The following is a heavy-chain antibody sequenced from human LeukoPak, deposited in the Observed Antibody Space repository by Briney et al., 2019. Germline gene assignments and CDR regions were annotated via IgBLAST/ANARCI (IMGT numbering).Heavy chain of an antibody. CDR3: AKARDYYDSSGFFDY. CDR1: GFTFSSHA. J-gene: IGHJ4*02. Sequence: GGSLRLSCAASGFTFSSHAMSWVRQAPGKGLEWVSAISGSGGSTYYADSVKGRFTISRDNSKNTLYLQMNSLRAEDTAVYYCAKARDYYDSSGFFDYWGQGTLVTVSS. CDR2: ISGSGGST. D-gene: IGHD3-22*01. V-gene: IGHV3-23*01.